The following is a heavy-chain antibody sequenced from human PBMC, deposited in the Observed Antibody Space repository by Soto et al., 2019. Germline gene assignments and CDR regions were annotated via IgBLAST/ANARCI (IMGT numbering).Heavy chain of an antibody. V-gene: IGHV3-33*01. CDR2: IWSHGNAE. J-gene: IGHJ4*02. D-gene: IGHD2-2*03. CDR1: GFIFSTYG. Sequence: GSLRLSCAASGFIFSTYGMNWVRQAPGRGLEWVALIWSHGNAERYADSVRGRFTISRDNSKNTLYLQMNSLRAEDTAVYYCASEFDGSGRYFDYWGQGTLVTVSS. CDR3: ASEFDGSGRYFDY.